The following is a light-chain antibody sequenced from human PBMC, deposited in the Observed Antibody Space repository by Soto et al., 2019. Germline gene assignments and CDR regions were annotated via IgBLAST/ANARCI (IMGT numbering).Light chain of an antibody. Sequence: QSALTQPASVSGSPGQSITISCTGTSSDVGGYNYVSWYQQHPGKAPKVMIYEVSNRPSGVSNRFSGSKSGNTASLTISGRQAEDEADYYCSSYTSSDTLYVFGTGTKLTGL. CDR1: SSDVGGYNY. CDR2: EVS. J-gene: IGLJ1*01. V-gene: IGLV2-14*01. CDR3: SSYTSSDTLYV.